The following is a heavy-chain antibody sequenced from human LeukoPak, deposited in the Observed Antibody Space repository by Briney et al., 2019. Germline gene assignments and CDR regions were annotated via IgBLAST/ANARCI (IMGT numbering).Heavy chain of an antibody. CDR2: ISGSGGST. D-gene: IGHD4-17*01. Sequence: PGGSLRLSCAASGLTFSSYAMSWVRLAPGKGLEWVSGISGSGGSTYYADSVKGRFTISRDNSKNTVYLQMNSLRAEDTALYYCAKQYGDHLSSIDYWGQGTLVTVSS. J-gene: IGHJ4*02. V-gene: IGHV3-23*01. CDR3: AKQYGDHLSSIDY. CDR1: GLTFSSYA.